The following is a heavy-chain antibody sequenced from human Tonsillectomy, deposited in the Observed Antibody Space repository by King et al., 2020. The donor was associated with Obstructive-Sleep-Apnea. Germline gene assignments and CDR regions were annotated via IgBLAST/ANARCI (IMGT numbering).Heavy chain of an antibody. CDR2: IYPGDSDT. V-gene: IGHV5-51*01. J-gene: IGHJ3*02. CDR3: ATSIVTTVGGVFDI. D-gene: IGHD5-12*01. CDR1: GYTFTKYW. Sequence: QLVQSGAEVKKPGESLKISCMTSGYTFTKYWIGWVRQVPGKGLEWMGMIYPGDSDTRYGPSLQGQVTISDDKSISTTFVQWSSLKASDTAMYYCATSIVTTVGGVFDIWGQGTMVTVSS.